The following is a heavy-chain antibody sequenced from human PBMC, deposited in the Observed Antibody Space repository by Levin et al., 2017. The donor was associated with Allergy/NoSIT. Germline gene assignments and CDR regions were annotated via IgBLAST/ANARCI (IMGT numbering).Heavy chain of an antibody. J-gene: IGHJ6*02. CDR3: ARGHSSSWYLTPGYYYGMDV. CDR1: GYTFTSYD. D-gene: IGHD6-13*01. Sequence: GGSLRLSCKASGYTFTSYDINWVRQATGQGLEWMGWMNPNSGNTGYAQKFQGRVTMTRNTSISTAYMELSSLRSEDTAVYYCARGHSSSWYLTPGYYYGMDVWGQGTTVTVSS. V-gene: IGHV1-8*01. CDR2: MNPNSGNT.